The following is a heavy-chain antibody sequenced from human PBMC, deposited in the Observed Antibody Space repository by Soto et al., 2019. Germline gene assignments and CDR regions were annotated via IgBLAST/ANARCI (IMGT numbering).Heavy chain of an antibody. Sequence: ASVKVSCKASGYTFTSYGISWVRQAPGQGLEWMGWISAYNGNTNYAQKLQGRVTMTTDTSTSTAYMELRSLRSDDTAVYYCARSALVAHYYYYGMDVWGQGTTVTVSS. CDR2: ISAYNGNT. CDR1: GYTFTSYG. D-gene: IGHD2-15*01. CDR3: ARSALVAHYYYYGMDV. J-gene: IGHJ6*02. V-gene: IGHV1-18*01.